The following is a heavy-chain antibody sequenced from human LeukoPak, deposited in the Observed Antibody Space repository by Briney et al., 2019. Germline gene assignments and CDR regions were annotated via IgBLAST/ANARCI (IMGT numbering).Heavy chain of an antibody. V-gene: IGHV3-74*01. CDR1: GFALSNYW. CDR2: INFDGSST. J-gene: IGHJ4*02. CDR3: ARANNFDY. Sequence: GALRLSCAASGFALSNYWMHWVRQVPGEGQVWVSRINFDGSSTNYADSVKGRFTVSRDNAKNTLYLQMSSLRVEDTAVYSCARANNFDYWGPGTLVTVSS. D-gene: IGHD4/OR15-4a*01.